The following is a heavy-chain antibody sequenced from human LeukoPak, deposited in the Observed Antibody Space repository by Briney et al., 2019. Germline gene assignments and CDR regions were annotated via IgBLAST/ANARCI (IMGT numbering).Heavy chain of an antibody. CDR3: ARDSKNYGDYEGYYGMDV. CDR2: INHSGST. V-gene: IGHV4-34*01. J-gene: IGHJ6*02. D-gene: IGHD4-17*01. Sequence: SETLSLTCAVYGGSFSGYYWSWIRQPPGKGLEWIGEINHSGSTNYNPSLKSRVTMSVDTSKNQFSLKLSSVTAADTAVYYCARDSKNYGDYEGYYGMDVWGQGTTVTVSS. CDR1: GGSFSGYY.